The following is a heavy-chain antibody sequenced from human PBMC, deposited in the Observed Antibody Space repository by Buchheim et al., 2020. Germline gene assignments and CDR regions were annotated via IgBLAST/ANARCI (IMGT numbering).Heavy chain of an antibody. J-gene: IGHJ6*02. CDR1: GGTFSSYA. V-gene: IGHV1-69*04. Sequence: QVQLVQSGAEVKKPGSSVKVSCKASGGTFSSYAISWVRQAPGQGLEWMGRIIPIPGIANYAQKFQGRVTITADKSTRTAYMELSSLRSEDTAVYYCARDYGDYVIVANYYYGMDVWGQGTT. D-gene: IGHD4-17*01. CDR3: ARDYGDYVIVANYYYGMDV. CDR2: IIPIPGIA.